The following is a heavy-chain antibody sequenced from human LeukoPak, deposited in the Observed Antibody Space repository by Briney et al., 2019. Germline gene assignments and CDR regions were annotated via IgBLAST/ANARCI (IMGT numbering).Heavy chain of an antibody. Sequence: PGGSLRLSCAVSGFTVSNNYMTWVRQAPGKGLEWVSVIYTGDTTYYADSVKGRLTISRDNSKNTVYLQMNSLRADDTAVYYCARWGSSVGFDYWGQGTLVTVSS. V-gene: IGHV3-66*02. CDR1: GFTVSNNY. D-gene: IGHD6-6*01. CDR2: IYTGDTT. J-gene: IGHJ4*02. CDR3: ARWGSSVGFDY.